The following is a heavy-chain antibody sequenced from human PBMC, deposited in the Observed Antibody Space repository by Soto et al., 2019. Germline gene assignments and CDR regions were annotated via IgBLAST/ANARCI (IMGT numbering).Heavy chain of an antibody. CDR3: AREGPRYCSGGSCYQTYYFDY. CDR2: ISSSSTI. D-gene: IGHD2-15*01. CDR1: GFTFSSYS. Sequence: EVQLVESGGGLVQPGGSLRLSCAASGFTFSSYSMNWVRQAPGKGLEWVSYISSSSTIYYADSVKGRFTISRDNAKNSLYLQMNSLRAEDTAVYYCAREGPRYCSGGSCYQTYYFDYWGQGTLVTVSS. V-gene: IGHV3-48*01. J-gene: IGHJ4*02.